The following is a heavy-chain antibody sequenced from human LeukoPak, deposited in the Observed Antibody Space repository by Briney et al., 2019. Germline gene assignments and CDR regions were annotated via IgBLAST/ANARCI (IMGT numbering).Heavy chain of an antibody. CDR1: GFTFSSYA. CDR3: TTDGVGVEGATYDN. D-gene: IGHD1-26*01. J-gene: IGHJ4*02. Sequence: GGSLRLSCAASGFTFSSYAMHWVRQAPGKGLEWVGRIKAKAHGGTIEYAAPVKGRFTISRDDSKNTLYLQMNSLKTEDTAVYYCTTDGVGVEGATYDNWGQGTLVSVSS. CDR2: IKAKAHGGTI. V-gene: IGHV3-15*01.